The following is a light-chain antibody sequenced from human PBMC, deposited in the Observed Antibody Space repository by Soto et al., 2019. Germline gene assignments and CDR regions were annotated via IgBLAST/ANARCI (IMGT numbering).Light chain of an antibody. CDR1: QSFRGL. J-gene: IGKJ5*01. CDR2: DAY. Sequence: VLTQSPVTLSLSPGERATLSCRASQSFRGLLAWYQQKPGQAPRLLIYDAYNRASGIPPRFSGSGSGTDFTLTISSLEPEDAAVYYCQQRHRWLITFGQGTRLEIK. CDR3: QQRHRWLIT. V-gene: IGKV3-11*01.